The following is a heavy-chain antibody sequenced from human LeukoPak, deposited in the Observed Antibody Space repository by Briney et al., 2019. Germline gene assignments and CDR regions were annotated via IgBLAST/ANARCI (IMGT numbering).Heavy chain of an antibody. CDR1: GFTVSTNY. Sequence: RRSLRLSCAASGFTVSTNYMSWVRQAPGKGLEWVSVIYSGGTTYYADSVKGRFIICRDNSKNTLCLQMNSLRAEDTAVYYCARGRQYNTGWYYFDYWGQGTLVTVSS. D-gene: IGHD6-19*01. J-gene: IGHJ4*02. V-gene: IGHV3-66*01. CDR3: ARGRQYNTGWYYFDY. CDR2: IYSGGTT.